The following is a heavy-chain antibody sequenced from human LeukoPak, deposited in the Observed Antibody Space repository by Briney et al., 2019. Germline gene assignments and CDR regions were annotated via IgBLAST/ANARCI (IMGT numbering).Heavy chain of an antibody. J-gene: IGHJ6*03. D-gene: IGHD6-19*01. CDR2: IYNSGST. CDR3: ARAEYSSGWYSYYYYYYMDV. CDR1: GGSMNSYY. V-gene: IGHV4-59*01. Sequence: SETLSLTCSVSGGSMNSYYWSWIRQSPGKGLEWIGYIYNSGSTNYNPSLQSRVTISVDTSKNQFSLKLRSVTAADTAVYYCARAEYSSGWYSYYYYYYMDVWGKGTTVTVSS.